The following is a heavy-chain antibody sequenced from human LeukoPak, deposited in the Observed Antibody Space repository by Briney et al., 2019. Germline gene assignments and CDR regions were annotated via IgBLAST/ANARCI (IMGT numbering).Heavy chain of an antibody. CDR1: GASVSSHY. CDR3: ARLSTYYDFWSPLDY. D-gene: IGHD3-3*01. V-gene: IGHV4-59*02. Sequence: SETLSLTCTVSGASVSSHYWSWIRQPPGKGLEWIGYVSYSGGTNYNPSLKSRVTISLDTSKDKFYLRLNSVTAADTAVYYCARLSTYYDFWSPLDYWGQGTLVTVSS. CDR2: VSYSGGT. J-gene: IGHJ4*02.